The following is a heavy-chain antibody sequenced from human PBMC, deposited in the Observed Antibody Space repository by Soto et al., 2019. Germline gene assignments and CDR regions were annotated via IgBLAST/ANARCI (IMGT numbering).Heavy chain of an antibody. D-gene: IGHD6-6*01. Sequence: EVPLVESGGGLVKPGGSLRLSCAASGFTFSSYSMNWVRQAPGKGLEWVSSISSSSSYIYYADSVKGRFTISRDNAKNSLYLQMNSLRAEDTAVYYCARDSIAARPFDYWGQGTLVTVSS. CDR2: ISSSSSYI. V-gene: IGHV3-21*01. CDR1: GFTFSSYS. J-gene: IGHJ4*02. CDR3: ARDSIAARPFDY.